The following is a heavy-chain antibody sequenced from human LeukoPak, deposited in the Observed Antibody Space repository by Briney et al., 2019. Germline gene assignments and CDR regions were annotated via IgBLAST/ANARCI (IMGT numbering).Heavy chain of an antibody. V-gene: IGHV3-74*01. CDR3: ARDLRNYYGSGSYEDY. Sequence: GGSLRLSCAASGFTFSSYWMHWVRQAPGKGLVWVSRINSDGSSKIYEDSVKGRFTISREKAKKRLYVQMNSLRAEDTAVYYCARDLRNYYGSGSYEDYWGQGTLVTVSS. CDR2: INSDGSSK. J-gene: IGHJ4*02. D-gene: IGHD3-10*01. CDR1: GFTFSSYW.